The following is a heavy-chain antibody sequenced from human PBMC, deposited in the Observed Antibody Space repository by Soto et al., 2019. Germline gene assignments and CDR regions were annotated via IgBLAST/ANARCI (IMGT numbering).Heavy chain of an antibody. Sequence: VGSLRLSCAASGFTFSSYAMSWVRQAPGKGLEWVSAISGSGGSTYYADSVKGRFTISRDNSKNTLYLQMNSLRAEDTAVYYCAKSGEVVTTLLYFDYWGQGTLVTVSS. CDR3: AKSGEVVTTLLYFDY. CDR1: GFTFSSYA. J-gene: IGHJ4*02. D-gene: IGHD4-17*01. CDR2: ISGSGGST. V-gene: IGHV3-23*01.